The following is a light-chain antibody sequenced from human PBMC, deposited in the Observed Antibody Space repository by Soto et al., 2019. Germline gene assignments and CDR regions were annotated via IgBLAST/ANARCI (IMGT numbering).Light chain of an antibody. CDR2: AAS. V-gene: IGKV1-12*01. J-gene: IGKJ1*01. CDR3: QQANSFPQT. CDR1: QFISSW. Sequence: DIQVTQSPTYVSASVGDTVSITCRASQFISSWLAWYQQRPGKAPKLLIYAASSLESGVPSRFSGSGFGTDFTLTISSLQPEDFATYYCQQANSFPQTFGQGTKVELK.